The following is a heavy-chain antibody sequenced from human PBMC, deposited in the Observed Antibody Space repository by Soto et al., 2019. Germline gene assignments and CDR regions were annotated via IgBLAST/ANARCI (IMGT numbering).Heavy chain of an antibody. CDR1: GFTFSSYA. D-gene: IGHD6-6*01. CDR3: ARDRVLYSSSSVDY. Sequence: QVQLVESGGGVVQPGRSLRLSCAASGFTFSSYAMHWVRQAPGKGLEWVAVISYDGSNKYYADSVKGRFTISRDNSKNTLYLQMNSLRAEDTAVYYCARDRVLYSSSSVDYWGQGTLVTVSS. CDR2: ISYDGSNK. J-gene: IGHJ4*02. V-gene: IGHV3-30-3*01.